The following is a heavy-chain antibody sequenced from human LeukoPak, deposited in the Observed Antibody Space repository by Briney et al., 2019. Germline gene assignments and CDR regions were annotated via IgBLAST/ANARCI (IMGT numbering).Heavy chain of an antibody. CDR1: GFTFSSYA. J-gene: IGHJ4*02. CDR2: FMGSGGST. D-gene: IGHD6-13*01. Sequence: PGGPWRLSGAASGFTFSSYAMSWVRKAPGKGREWVPAFMGSGGSTYYADSVKGRFTISRDNSKSTLYLQMNSLTAEDTAVYYCAKIQPEYSSSWYPQNPIDYWGQGTLVTVSS. V-gene: IGHV3-23*01. CDR3: AKIQPEYSSSWYPQNPIDY.